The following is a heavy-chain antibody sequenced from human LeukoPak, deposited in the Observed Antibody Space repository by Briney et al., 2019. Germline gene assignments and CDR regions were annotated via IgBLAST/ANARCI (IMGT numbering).Heavy chain of an antibody. CDR1: GSSISSSSYY. CDR2: IYYSGST. J-gene: IGHJ1*01. Sequence: SETLSLTCTVSGSSISSSSYYWGWIRQPPGKGLEWIGSIYYSGSTYYNPSLKSRVTISVDTSKNQFSLKLSSVTAADTAVYYCARARAAAGGLYATAEYFQHWGQGTLVTVSS. CDR3: ARARAAAGGLYATAEYFQH. V-gene: IGHV4-39*07. D-gene: IGHD6-13*01.